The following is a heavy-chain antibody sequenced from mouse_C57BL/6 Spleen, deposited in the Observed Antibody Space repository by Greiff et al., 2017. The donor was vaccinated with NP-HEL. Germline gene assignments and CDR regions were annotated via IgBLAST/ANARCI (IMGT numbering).Heavy chain of an antibody. CDR2: FDAGSGSI. Sequence: VQLQQSGAELVKPGASVKLSCKASGYTFTEYTIHWVKQRSGQGLEWIGWFDAGSGSIKNNEKFKDKATLTSDKSSSTVYMELSRLTSEDSAVYFCARHEDWGWDGNSEWFTYFSYCPQFSVFACRFYF. V-gene: IGHV1-62-2*01. J-gene: IGHJ2*01. D-gene: IGHD2-1*01. CDR1: GYTFTEYT. CDR3: ARHEDWGWDGNSEWFTYFSYCPQFSVFACRFYF.